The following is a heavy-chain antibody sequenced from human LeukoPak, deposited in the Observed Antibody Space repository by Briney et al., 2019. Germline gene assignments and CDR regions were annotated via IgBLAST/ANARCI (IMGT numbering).Heavy chain of an antibody. Sequence: GASVKVSCKASGYTFTGYYMHWVRQAPGQGLEWMGWINPNSGGTNYAQKFQGRVTMTRDTSISTAYMELSRLRSDDTAVYYCARARALRNGDTAPPYDYYYYMDVWGKGTTVTVSS. J-gene: IGHJ6*03. V-gene: IGHV1-2*02. CDR1: GYTFTGYY. CDR2: INPNSGGT. D-gene: IGHD5-18*01. CDR3: ARARALRNGDTAPPYDYYYYMDV.